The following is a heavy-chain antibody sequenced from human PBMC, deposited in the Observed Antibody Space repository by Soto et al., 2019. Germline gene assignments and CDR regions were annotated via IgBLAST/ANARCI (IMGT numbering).Heavy chain of an antibody. CDR3: ARDLRGITMVRDGRSFDP. D-gene: IGHD3-10*01. Sequence: QVQLQESGPGLVKPSQTLSLTCTVSGGSISSGDYYWSWFRQPPGKGLEWIGYIYYSGSTYYNPSLTSRVTISVDTSQNQFALKRSSVTAADTAVYYCARDLRGITMVRDGRSFDPCGQGTPVTVSS. CDR1: GGSISSGDYY. CDR2: IYYSGST. V-gene: IGHV4-30-4*01. J-gene: IGHJ5*02.